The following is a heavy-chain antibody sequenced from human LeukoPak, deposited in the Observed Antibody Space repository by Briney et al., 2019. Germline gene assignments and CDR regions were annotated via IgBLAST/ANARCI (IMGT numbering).Heavy chain of an antibody. V-gene: IGHV4-4*07. CDR1: GGSISSYY. CDR3: ARGSRDGYIPLGLYAFDI. CDR2: IYTSGST. Sequence: SETLSLTCTVSGGSISSYYWGWIRQPAGKGLEWIGRIYTSGSTNYNPSLKSRVTISLDTSKNQFSLKLSSVTAADTAVYYCARGSRDGYIPLGLYAFDIWGQGTMVTVSS. J-gene: IGHJ3*02. D-gene: IGHD5-24*01.